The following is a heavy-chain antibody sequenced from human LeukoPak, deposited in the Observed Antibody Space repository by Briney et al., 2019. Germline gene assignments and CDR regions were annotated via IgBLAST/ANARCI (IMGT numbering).Heavy chain of an antibody. J-gene: IGHJ4*02. D-gene: IGHD2-21*02. Sequence: ASVNVSCKTSGYSFISYGINWVRQAPGQGLEWMGGISTYDGNIHSAQKFQGRVTLTTDTSTSTVYMELRNLRSDDTAVYYCARARRGDISLGYWGQGTLVTVSS. V-gene: IGHV1-18*01. CDR1: GYSFISYG. CDR3: ARARRGDISLGY. CDR2: ISTYDGNI.